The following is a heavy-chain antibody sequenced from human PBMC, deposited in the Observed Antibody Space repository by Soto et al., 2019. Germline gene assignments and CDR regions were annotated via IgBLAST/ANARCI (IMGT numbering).Heavy chain of an antibody. CDR1: GGSISSYY. D-gene: IGHD1-26*01. V-gene: IGHV4-59*01. Sequence: SETLSLTCTVSGGSISSYYWSWIRQPPGKGLEWIGYIYYSGSTNYNPSLKSRVTISVDTSKNQFSLKLSSVTAADTAVYYCARGGGIVGARGAFDIWGQGTMVTVSS. CDR2: IYYSGST. CDR3: ARGGGIVGARGAFDI. J-gene: IGHJ3*02.